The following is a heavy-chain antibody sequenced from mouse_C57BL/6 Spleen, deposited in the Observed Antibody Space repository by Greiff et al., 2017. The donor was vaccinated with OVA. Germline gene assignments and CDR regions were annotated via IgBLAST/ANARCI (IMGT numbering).Heavy chain of an antibody. CDR1: GYTFTSYW. V-gene: IGHV1-50*01. CDR3: ARGGGSFDY. CDR2: IDPSDSYT. Sequence: QVQLKQPGAELVKPGASVKLSCKASGYTFTSYWMQWVKQRPGQGLEWIGEIDPSDSYTNYNQKFKGKATLTVDTSSSTAYMQLSSLTSEDSAVYYWARGGGSFDYWGQGTTLTVSS. J-gene: IGHJ2*01.